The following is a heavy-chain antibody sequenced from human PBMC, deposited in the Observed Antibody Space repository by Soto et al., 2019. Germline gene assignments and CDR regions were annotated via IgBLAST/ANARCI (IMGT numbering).Heavy chain of an antibody. Sequence: EVQLLESGGGLVQPGGSLRLSCTASGFTFSSYAMSWVRQAPGKGLEWVSAISGSGGSTYYADSVKGRFTISRDNSKNTLYLQMNSLIAEDTAVYYCANRGVSSSTYYYLFDYWGQGTLVTVSS. CDR3: ANRGVSSSTYYYLFDY. J-gene: IGHJ4*02. CDR2: ISGSGGST. D-gene: IGHD3-22*01. CDR1: GFTFSSYA. V-gene: IGHV3-23*01.